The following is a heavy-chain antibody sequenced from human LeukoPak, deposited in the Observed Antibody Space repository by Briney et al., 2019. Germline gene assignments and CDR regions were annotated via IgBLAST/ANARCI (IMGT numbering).Heavy chain of an antibody. CDR3: AKDVGLTTVINWFDP. V-gene: IGHV3-23*01. D-gene: IGHD4-11*01. Sequence: PGGSLRLSCAASGFTFSSYAMSWVRQAPGKGLEWVSAISGSGGSTYYADSVKGRFTISRDNSKNTLYLQMNSLRAEDTAVYYCAKDVGLTTVINWFDPWGQGTLVTVSS. J-gene: IGHJ5*02. CDR2: ISGSGGST. CDR1: GFTFSSYA.